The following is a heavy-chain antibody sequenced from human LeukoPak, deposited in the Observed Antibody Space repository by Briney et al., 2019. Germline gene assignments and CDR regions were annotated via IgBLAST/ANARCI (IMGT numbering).Heavy chain of an antibody. CDR3: ARVGASAYCGGDCSSNWFDP. D-gene: IGHD2-21*02. CDR1: GYTFTSYG. CDR2: ISAYNGNT. V-gene: IGHV1-18*04. Sequence: ASVKVSRKASGYTFTSYGISWVRQAPGQGLEWMGWISAYNGNTNYAQKLQGRVTMTTDTSTSTAYMELRSLRSDDTAVYYCARVGASAYCGGDCSSNWFDPWGQGTLVTVSS. J-gene: IGHJ5*02.